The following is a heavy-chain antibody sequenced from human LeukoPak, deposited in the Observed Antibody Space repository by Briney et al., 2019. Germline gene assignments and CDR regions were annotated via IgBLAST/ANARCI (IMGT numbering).Heavy chain of an antibody. CDR3: ARDRGPFDY. J-gene: IGHJ4*02. CDR1: GGSISSSSYY. Sequence: SETLSLTCTVSGGSISSSSYYWGWIRQPPGKGLEWIGSIYYSGSTYYNPSLKSRVTISVDTSKNQFSLKLSSVTAADTAVYYCARDRGPFDYWGQGTLVTVSS. V-gene: IGHV4-39*02. CDR2: IYYSGST. D-gene: IGHD5-24*01.